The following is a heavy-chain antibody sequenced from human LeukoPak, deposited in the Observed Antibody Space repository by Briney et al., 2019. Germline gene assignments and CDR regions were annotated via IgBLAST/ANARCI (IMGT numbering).Heavy chain of an antibody. J-gene: IGHJ3*02. D-gene: IGHD5-12*01. V-gene: IGHV4-39*07. CDR3: ARIQHSGSLLSAFDI. CDR2: IYYSGST. CDR1: GGSMSSSSYY. Sequence: SETLSLTCTVPGGSMSSSSYYWGWIRQPPGKGLEWIGSIYYSGSTYYNPSLKSRVTISVDTSKSQSSLKLSSVTAADTAVYYCARIQHSGSLLSAFDIWGQGTMVTVSS.